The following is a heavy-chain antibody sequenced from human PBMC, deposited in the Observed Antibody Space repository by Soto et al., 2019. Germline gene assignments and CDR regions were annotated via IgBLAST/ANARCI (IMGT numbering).Heavy chain of an antibody. D-gene: IGHD1-26*01. CDR2: INEDGVTT. V-gene: IGHV3-74*03. CDR3: TRGPRPSSSGTGAY. Sequence: PGGSLRLSCEASGFTFSMYWMHWVRQVPGKGPVWVSRINEDGVTTTYVDSVKGRFTISRDNDKNTLYLQLDSLRVEDTAMYYCTRGPRPSSSGTGAYWGPGTQVTVSS. J-gene: IGHJ4*02. CDR1: GFTFSMYW.